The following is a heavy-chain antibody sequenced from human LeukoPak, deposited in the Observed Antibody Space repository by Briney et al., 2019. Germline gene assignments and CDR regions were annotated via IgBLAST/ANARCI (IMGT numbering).Heavy chain of an antibody. CDR2: IYPGDSDT. D-gene: IGHD5-12*01. CDR1: GYSFTTHW. V-gene: IGHV5-51*01. J-gene: IGHJ4*02. CDR3: ARRNSGYYGFDY. Sequence: GESLKISFQGSGYSFTTHWIGWVRQMPGQGREWMGIIYPGDSDTKYTPSFQGQVTISVDKSTSTAYLQWSSLKASDTAIYFCARRNSGYYGFDYWGQGTLVTVSS.